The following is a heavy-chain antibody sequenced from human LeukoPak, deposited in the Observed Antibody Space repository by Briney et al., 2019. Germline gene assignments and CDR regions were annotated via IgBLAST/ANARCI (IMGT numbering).Heavy chain of an antibody. V-gene: IGHV1-69*13. CDR3: ARETRLHSGSYSNDAFDI. CDR2: IIPIFGTA. Sequence: SVKVSCKASGGTFSSYAISWVRQAPGQGLEWMGGIIPIFGTANYAQKFQGRVTITADESTSTAYTELCSLRSEDTAVYYCARETRLHSGSYSNDAFDIWGQGTMVTVSS. D-gene: IGHD1-26*01. J-gene: IGHJ3*02. CDR1: GGTFSSYA.